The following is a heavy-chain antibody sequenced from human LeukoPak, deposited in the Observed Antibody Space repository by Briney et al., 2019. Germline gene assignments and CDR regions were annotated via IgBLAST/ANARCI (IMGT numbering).Heavy chain of an antibody. V-gene: IGHV3-30*18. Sequence: GGSLRLSCAASGFTFSSYGMHWVRQAPGKGLEWVAVIPYDGSNKYYADSVKGRFTISRDNSKNTLYLQMNSLRAEDTAVYYCAKDVYGSYFWGQGTLVTVSS. D-gene: IGHD1-26*01. CDR3: AKDVYGSYF. CDR2: IPYDGSNK. J-gene: IGHJ4*02. CDR1: GFTFSSYG.